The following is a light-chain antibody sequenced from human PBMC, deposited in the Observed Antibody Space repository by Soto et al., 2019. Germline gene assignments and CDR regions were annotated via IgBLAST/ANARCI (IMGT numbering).Light chain of an antibody. Sequence: QSALTQPASVSGSPGQSITISCTGTSSDVGKYNLVSWYQQHPGKAPRVMILQGYKRPSGVSNRFSGSKFGNTASLTISGLQSKDEADYYCCAYATTYTYVFGTGTKVTVL. CDR2: QGY. CDR1: SSDVGKYNL. V-gene: IGLV2-23*01. J-gene: IGLJ1*01. CDR3: CAYATTYTYV.